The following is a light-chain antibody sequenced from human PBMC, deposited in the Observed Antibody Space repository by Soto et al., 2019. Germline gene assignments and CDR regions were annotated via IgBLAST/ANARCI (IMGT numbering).Light chain of an antibody. Sequence: QAVVTQPPSVSGAPGQRVTISCTGSSSNIGAGYDVHWYQQLPGTAPKVLIYANSHRPSGVPDRFSGSQSGTSASLAITGLQAEDEADYYCQSYDSSLSGSVVFGGGTQLTVL. CDR3: QSYDSSLSGSVV. J-gene: IGLJ2*01. CDR2: ANS. CDR1: SSNIGAGYD. V-gene: IGLV1-40*01.